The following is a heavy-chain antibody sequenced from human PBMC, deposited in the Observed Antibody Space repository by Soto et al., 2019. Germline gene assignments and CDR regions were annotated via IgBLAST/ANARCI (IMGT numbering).Heavy chain of an antibody. Sequence: GGSLRLSCAASGFTFDDYAMHWVRQAPGTGLEWVSLISWDGGSSYYADSVKGRFTISRDNSKNSLYLQMNSLRAEDTALYYCAKGGSWNLDYWGQGTLVTVSS. D-gene: IGHD2-15*01. V-gene: IGHV3-43D*03. CDR2: ISWDGGSS. CDR1: GFTFDDYA. J-gene: IGHJ4*02. CDR3: AKGGSWNLDY.